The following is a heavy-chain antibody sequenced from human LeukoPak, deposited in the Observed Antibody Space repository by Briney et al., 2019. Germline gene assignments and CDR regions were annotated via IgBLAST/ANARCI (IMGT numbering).Heavy chain of an antibody. J-gene: IGHJ3*02. CDR3: ANGGSYHPYAFDI. Sequence: HPGGSLRLSCAASGFTFSSYAMSWVRQAPGKGLEWVSAISGSGGSTYYADSVKGRFTISRDNSKNTLYLQMNSLRAEDTAVYYCANGGSYHPYAFDIWGQGTMVTVSS. CDR2: ISGSGGST. CDR1: GFTFSSYA. V-gene: IGHV3-23*01. D-gene: IGHD1-26*01.